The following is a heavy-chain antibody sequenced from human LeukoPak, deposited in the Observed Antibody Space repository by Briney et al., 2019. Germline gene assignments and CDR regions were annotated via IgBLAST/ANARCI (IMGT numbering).Heavy chain of an antibody. D-gene: IGHD4-23*01. CDR3: ARWDYGGLRAFDI. CDR1: GYTFTSYY. J-gene: IGHJ3*02. CDR2: INPTGGST. Sequence: ASVKVSCKASGYTFTSYYMHWVRQAPGEGLEWMGIINPTGGSTSYAQKFQGRVTMARDTSTSTVYMELSSLRSEDTAVYYCARWDYGGLRAFDIWGQGTMVTVSS. V-gene: IGHV1-46*01.